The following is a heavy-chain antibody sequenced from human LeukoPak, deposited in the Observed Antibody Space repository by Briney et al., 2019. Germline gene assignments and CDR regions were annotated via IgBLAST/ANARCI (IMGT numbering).Heavy chain of an antibody. CDR3: ARHLSGITGYTYGRGIDY. V-gene: IGHV3-7*01. CDR2: IKQDGSEK. Sequence: GGSLRLSCAASGFTFSTYYMSWVRQAPGTGLEWVANIKQDGSEKYYVDSVKGRFTISRDNAKTSLYLQMNSLRAEDTAVYYCARHLSGITGYTYGRGIDYWGQGTLVTVSS. J-gene: IGHJ4*02. CDR1: GFTFSTYY. D-gene: IGHD5-18*01.